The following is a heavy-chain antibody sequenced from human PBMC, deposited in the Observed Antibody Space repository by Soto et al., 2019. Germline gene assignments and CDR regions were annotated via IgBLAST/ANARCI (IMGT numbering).Heavy chain of an antibody. CDR3: AGVALSYYYMDV. J-gene: IGHJ6*03. V-gene: IGHV1-69*08. Sequence: QVQLVQSGAEVKKPGSSVKVSCKASGDTFNKYTIGWVRQAPGQGLEWMGRVIPDLGKANYAQKFQGRVTITADKSTSTAYMELSSLRSDDTAVYFCAGVALSYYYMDVWCKGTTVTVSS. CDR2: VIPDLGKA. CDR1: GDTFNKYT.